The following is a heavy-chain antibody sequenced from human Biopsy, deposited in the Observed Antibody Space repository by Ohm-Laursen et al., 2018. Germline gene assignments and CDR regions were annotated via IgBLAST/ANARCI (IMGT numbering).Heavy chain of an antibody. J-gene: IGHJ3*02. V-gene: IGHV4-59*08. CDR3: GRKEVVITHDAFDT. Sequence: GTLSLTCSVSGGSMTGYYWTWIRQPPGKGLEWIGDVYYSGSTNRTPSLKSRVTILVDTSKNQFSLKLNSVTAADTAVYYCGRKEVVITHDAFDTWGQGTMVTVSS. D-gene: IGHD3-22*01. CDR2: VYYSGST. CDR1: GGSMTGYY.